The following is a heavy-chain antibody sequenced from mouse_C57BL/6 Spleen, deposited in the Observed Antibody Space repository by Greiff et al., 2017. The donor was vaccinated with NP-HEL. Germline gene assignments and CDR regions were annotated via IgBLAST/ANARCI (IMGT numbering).Heavy chain of an antibody. D-gene: IGHD1-1*01. Sequence: QVQLQQPGAELVKPGASVKMSCKASGYTFTSYWITWVKQRPGQGLEWIGDIYPGSGSTNYNEKFKSKATLTVDTSSSTAYMQRSSLTSEDSAVYYCARSPLITTVVATDYFDYWGQGTTLTVSS. V-gene: IGHV1-55*01. CDR1: GYTFTSYW. J-gene: IGHJ2*01. CDR3: ARSPLITTVVATDYFDY. CDR2: IYPGSGST.